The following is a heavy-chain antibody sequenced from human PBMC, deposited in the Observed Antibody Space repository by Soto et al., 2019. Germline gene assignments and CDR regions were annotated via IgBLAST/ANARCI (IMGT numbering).Heavy chain of an antibody. D-gene: IGHD2-15*01. Sequence: VHLLESGGGLVQPGGSLRLSCEASGITFSSFPMSWVRQAPGEGLEWVSSISANGDGTYYADSVRDHFTISRDNSKNTLYLHMNALTADDTALYYCAKGRRPYCSAGTCYWTDDYWGQGTLVTVSS. CDR1: GITFSSFP. V-gene: IGHV3-23*01. J-gene: IGHJ4*02. CDR2: ISANGDGT. CDR3: AKGRRPYCSAGTCYWTDDY.